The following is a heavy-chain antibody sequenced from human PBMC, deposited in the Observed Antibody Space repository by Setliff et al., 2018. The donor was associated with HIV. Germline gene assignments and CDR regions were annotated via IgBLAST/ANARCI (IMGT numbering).Heavy chain of an antibody. CDR1: GFTFSHFY. CDR2: ISYSGTSI. D-gene: IGHD3-16*01. J-gene: IGHJ6*02. V-gene: IGHV3-11*01. CDR3: ASEVAVSANALDV. Sequence: GSLRLSCAASGFTFSHFYMAWIRQAPGKGLEWVAYISYSGTSIYYRDSVKGRFTISRDNAKSSLYLQMSSLRADDTAVYYCASEVAVSANALDVWGQGTTVTVSS.